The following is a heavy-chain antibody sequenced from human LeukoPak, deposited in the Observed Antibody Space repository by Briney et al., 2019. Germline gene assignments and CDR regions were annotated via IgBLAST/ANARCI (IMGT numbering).Heavy chain of an antibody. CDR1: GYTFTSYY. Sequence: ASVKVSCKASGYTFTSYYMHWVRQAPGQGLEWMGIINPSGGNTNYAQKFQGRVTMTRDMSTSTVYMELSSLRFEDTAVYFCARDILIVPGAVSNWFDPWGQGTLVTVSS. J-gene: IGHJ5*02. V-gene: IGHV1-46*01. CDR3: ARDILIVPGAVSNWFDP. CDR2: INPSGGNT. D-gene: IGHD2-2*01.